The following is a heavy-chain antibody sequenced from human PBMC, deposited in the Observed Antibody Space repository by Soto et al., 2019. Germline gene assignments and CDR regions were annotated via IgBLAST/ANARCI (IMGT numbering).Heavy chain of an antibody. CDR2: IVPIFGIA. V-gene: IGHV1-69*01. D-gene: IGHD1-1*01. Sequence: QVQLVQSGAEVKKPGSSVKVSCKESGGTFSSYAIAWVRQAPGEGLEWMGGIVPIFGIANYAQKFQGRVAITADEATNTAYMELSSLRSDDTAVYYCAKAAQTRYIWNDLGNWFDPWGQGTLVIVSS. J-gene: IGHJ5*02. CDR3: AKAAQTRYIWNDLGNWFDP. CDR1: GGTFSSYA.